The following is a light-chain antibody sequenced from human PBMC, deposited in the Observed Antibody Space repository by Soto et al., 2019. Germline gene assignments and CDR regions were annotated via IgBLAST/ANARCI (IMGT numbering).Light chain of an antibody. Sequence: QSALTQPASVSGSPGQSITISCTGTSSDVGGYNYVSWYQQHPGKAPKLMIYDVSNRPSGISNRFSGSKSGNTASLTISGLQAEDEADYYCSSYTSRSTLVVFGGGNKVTVL. CDR1: SSDVGGYNY. V-gene: IGLV2-14*01. J-gene: IGLJ2*01. CDR2: DVS. CDR3: SSYTSRSTLVV.